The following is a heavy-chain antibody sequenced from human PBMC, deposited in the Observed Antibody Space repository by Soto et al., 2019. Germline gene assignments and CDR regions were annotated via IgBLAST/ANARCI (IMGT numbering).Heavy chain of an antibody. CDR1: GFTFSSYA. V-gene: IGHV3-23*01. CDR2: ISGSGGST. J-gene: IGHJ2*01. Sequence: GGSLRLSCAASGFTFSSYAMSWVRQAPGKGLEWVSAISGSGGSTYYADSVKGRFTISRDNSKNTLYLQMNSLRAEDTAVYYCAKVSGGHDYIWGSYRYDWYFDLWGRGTLVTVSS. CDR3: AKVSGGHDYIWGSYRYDWYFDL. D-gene: IGHD3-16*02.